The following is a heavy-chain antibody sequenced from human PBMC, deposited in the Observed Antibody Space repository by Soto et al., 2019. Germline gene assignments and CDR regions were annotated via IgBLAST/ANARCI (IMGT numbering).Heavy chain of an antibody. CDR3: ARQWVTMIVVAWFDP. D-gene: IGHD3-22*01. CDR1: GGSISSSSYY. Sequence: QLQLQESGPGLVKPSETLSLTCTVSGGSISSSSYYWGWIRQPPGKGLEWIGSIYYSGSTYYNPSLKGRVTISVDTYKNQFSLKLSSVTAADTAVYYCARQWVTMIVVAWFDPWGQGTLVTVSS. J-gene: IGHJ5*02. V-gene: IGHV4-39*01. CDR2: IYYSGST.